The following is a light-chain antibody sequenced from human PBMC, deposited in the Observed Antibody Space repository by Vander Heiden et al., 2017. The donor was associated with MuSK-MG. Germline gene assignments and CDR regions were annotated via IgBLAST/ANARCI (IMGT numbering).Light chain of an antibody. J-gene: IGKJ4*01. CDR2: GAS. Sequence: DIQMTQSPSSLSASVGDRVTITCRASQGISSYLAWYQQKPGKAPKLLIYGASTLQSGVPSRFSGSGSGTDFTLTISSLQPEDVATYYCQKYNSAPPLTFGGGTKVEIK. CDR3: QKYNSAPPLT. CDR1: QGISSY. V-gene: IGKV1-27*01.